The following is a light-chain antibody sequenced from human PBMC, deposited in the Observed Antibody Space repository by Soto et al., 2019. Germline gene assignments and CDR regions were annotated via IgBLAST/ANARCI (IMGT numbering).Light chain of an antibody. CDR3: QQRSNWPRT. CDR2: DVS. Sequence: EVVLTQSPATLSLSPGERATLSCRASQSVGSQLAWYQQKPGQAPRLLIYDVSNRATGIPARFSGSGSGTDFTLTISSLEPEDFAVYHSQQRSNWPRTFGQGTKVDIK. V-gene: IGKV3-11*01. J-gene: IGKJ2*01. CDR1: QSVGSQ.